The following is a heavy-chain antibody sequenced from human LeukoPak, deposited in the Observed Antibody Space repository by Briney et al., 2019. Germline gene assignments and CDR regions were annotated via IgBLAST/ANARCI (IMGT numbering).Heavy chain of an antibody. J-gene: IGHJ4*03. CDR1: GFTFSSYW. D-gene: IGHD1-14*01. CDR2: IKSDGSST. Sequence: TGGSLRLSCAASGFTFSSYWMHWVRQAPGKGLVWVSRIKSDGSSTNFADSVKGRFTISRDNAKNTLYLQMNSLRAEDTAGHYRAKKTHPPTGGYYRGQGSLV. V-gene: IGHV3-74*01. CDR3: AKKTHPPTGGYY.